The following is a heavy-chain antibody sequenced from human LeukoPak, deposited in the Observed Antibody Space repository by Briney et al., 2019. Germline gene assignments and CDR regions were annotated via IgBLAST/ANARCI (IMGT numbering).Heavy chain of an antibody. D-gene: IGHD6-13*01. J-gene: IGHJ3*02. CDR3: ARDPYSSSWYRVGAFDI. Sequence: GGSLRLSCAASGFTFSSYAMSWVRQAPGKGLEWVSDISGSGGSTYYADSVKGRFTTSRDNAKNSLYLQMNSLRVEDTAVYYCARDPYSSSWYRVGAFDIWGQGTMVTVSS. CDR1: GFTFSSYA. V-gene: IGHV3-23*01. CDR2: ISGSGGST.